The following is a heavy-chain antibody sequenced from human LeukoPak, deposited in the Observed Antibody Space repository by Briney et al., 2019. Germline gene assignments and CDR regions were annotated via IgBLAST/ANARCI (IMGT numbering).Heavy chain of an antibody. D-gene: IGHD5-12*01. CDR2: INNSGST. J-gene: IGHJ6*02. CDR1: GGSFSGYY. V-gene: IGHV4-34*01. CDR3: ARGGWLRYYYYYYGMDV. Sequence: PSETLSLTCAVYGGSFSGYYWSWIRQPPGKGLEWIGEINNSGSTIYNPSLKSRVTTSVDSPKNHFSLKLSSVTAADTAVYYCARGGWLRYYYYYYGMDVWGQGTTVTVSS.